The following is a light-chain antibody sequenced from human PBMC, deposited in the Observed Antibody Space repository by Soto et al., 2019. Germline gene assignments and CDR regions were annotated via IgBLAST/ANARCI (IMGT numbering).Light chain of an antibody. CDR1: SSVVGAFDY. J-gene: IGLJ1*01. Sequence: QSVLTQPASVSGSPGQSITISCTGSSSVVGAFDYVCWHQQHPGKAPKLLIFDVSSRPSGVSSRFSASKSGNTASLTISGLQAEVEADYYCSSYTTSITHVFGTGTMVTVL. CDR2: DVS. V-gene: IGLV2-14*03. CDR3: SSYTTSITHV.